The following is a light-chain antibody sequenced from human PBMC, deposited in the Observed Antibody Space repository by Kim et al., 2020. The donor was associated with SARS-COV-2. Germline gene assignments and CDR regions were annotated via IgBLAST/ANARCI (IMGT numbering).Light chain of an antibody. CDR1: QSLVYSDGNIY. CDR2: KVS. Sequence: PASIAGRSSQSLVYSDGNIYLNWLQQRPGQSPRRLIYKVSNRDSGVPDRFSGSGSGTDFTLQISRVEAEDVGVYYCMQGTHWPFTFGPGTKVDIK. CDR3: MQGTHWPFT. V-gene: IGKV2-30*01. J-gene: IGKJ3*01.